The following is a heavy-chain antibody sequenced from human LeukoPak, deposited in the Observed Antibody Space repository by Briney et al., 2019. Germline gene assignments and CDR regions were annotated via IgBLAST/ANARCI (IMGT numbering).Heavy chain of an antibody. J-gene: IGHJ4*02. Sequence: GRSLRLSCAASGFTFSSYGMHWVRQAPGKGLEWVAVISYDGSNKYYADSVKGRFTISRDNSKNTLYLQMNSLRAEDTAVYYCAKAIVGAKRGDSWGKGTLVTVS. CDR2: ISYDGSNK. V-gene: IGHV3-30*18. D-gene: IGHD1-26*01. CDR1: GFTFSSYG. CDR3: AKAIVGAKRGDS.